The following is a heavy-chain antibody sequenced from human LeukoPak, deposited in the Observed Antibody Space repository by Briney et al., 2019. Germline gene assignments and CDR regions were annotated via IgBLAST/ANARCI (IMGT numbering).Heavy chain of an antibody. CDR1: GFTFSSYG. V-gene: IGHV3-74*01. D-gene: IGHD1-14*01. J-gene: IGHJ4*02. CDR2: INSDGSNS. CDR3: ARSGGGYFDY. Sequence: GGSLRLSCAASGFTFSSYGMHWVRQAPGKGLVWVSRINSDGSNSDYADSVKGRFTISRDNAKNTLYLQMNSLRAEDTAVYYCARSGGGYFDYWGPGTLVTVSS.